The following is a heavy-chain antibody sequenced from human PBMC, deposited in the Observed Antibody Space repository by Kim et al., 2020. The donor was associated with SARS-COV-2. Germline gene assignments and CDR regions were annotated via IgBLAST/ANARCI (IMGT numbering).Heavy chain of an antibody. V-gene: IGHV3-33*06. CDR3: AKDQGLTGRYYYYGMDV. Sequence: GGSLRLSCAASGFTFSSYGMHWVRQAPGKGLEWVAVIWYDGSNKYYSDSVKGRFTISRDNSKNTLYLQMNSLRAEDTAVYYCAKDQGLTGRYYYYGMDVWGQGTTVSVSS. D-gene: IGHD3-9*01. CDR1: GFTFSSYG. CDR2: IWYDGSNK. J-gene: IGHJ6*02.